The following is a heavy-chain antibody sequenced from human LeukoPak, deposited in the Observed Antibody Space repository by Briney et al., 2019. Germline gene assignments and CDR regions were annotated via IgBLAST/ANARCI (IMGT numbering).Heavy chain of an antibody. Sequence: GGSLRLSCAASRFTFSSYAMSWVRQAPGKGLEWVSNVSDDGVTTYYADSVKGRFTISRDNSKNTLYLQMNGLRAEDTAVYYCASREFYDSDGYYPFFDYWGQGTLVTVSS. V-gene: IGHV3-23*01. CDR1: RFTFSSYA. CDR3: ASREFYDSDGYYPFFDY. CDR2: VSDDGVTT. D-gene: IGHD3-22*01. J-gene: IGHJ4*02.